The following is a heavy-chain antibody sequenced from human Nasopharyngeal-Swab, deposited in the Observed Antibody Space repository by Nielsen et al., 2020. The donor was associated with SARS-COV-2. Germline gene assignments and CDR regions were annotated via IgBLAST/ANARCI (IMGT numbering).Heavy chain of an antibody. Sequence: GSVKASCKASGYIFASFGISGVRHSPGQRLEWMGWISSYTGDTHYAHSLQGRIAMTTDTSTSTAYLELRRLRFDDPAMYYCATAYGSVNSSEYWGQGTLVTVSS. CDR1: GYIFASFG. CDR3: ATAYGSVNSSEY. J-gene: IGHJ4*02. D-gene: IGHD3-10*01. V-gene: IGHV1-18*01. CDR2: ISSYTGDT.